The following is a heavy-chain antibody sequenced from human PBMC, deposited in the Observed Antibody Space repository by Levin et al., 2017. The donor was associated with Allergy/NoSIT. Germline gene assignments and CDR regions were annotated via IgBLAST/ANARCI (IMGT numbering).Heavy chain of an antibody. V-gene: IGHV4-61*01. CDR1: GGSVRSGSYY. CDR3: ATDLRYCSSTSCYSNAFDI. CDR2: IYYSGST. D-gene: IGHD2-2*01. Sequence: GSLRLSCTVSGGSVRSGSYYWSWIRQPPGKGLEWIGYIYYSGSTNYNPSLKSRVTISLDTSKNQFSLKLSSVTAADTAVYYCATDLRYCSSTSCYSNAFDIWGQGTMVTVSS. J-gene: IGHJ3*02.